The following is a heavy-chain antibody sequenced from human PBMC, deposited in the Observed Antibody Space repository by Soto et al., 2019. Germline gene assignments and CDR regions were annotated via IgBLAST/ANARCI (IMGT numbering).Heavy chain of an antibody. CDR2: IYYSGST. D-gene: IGHD3-9*01. Sequence: PSETLSLTCTVSGVSISSSSYYWGWLRQPPGKGLEWIGSIYYSGSTYYNPSLKSRVPISVDTSNTHFSLKLSSVTAADTAVYYCARSKIDILTGYYYFDYWGQGTLVTAPQ. V-gene: IGHV4-39*02. CDR3: ARSKIDILTGYYYFDY. CDR1: GVSISSSSYY. J-gene: IGHJ4*02.